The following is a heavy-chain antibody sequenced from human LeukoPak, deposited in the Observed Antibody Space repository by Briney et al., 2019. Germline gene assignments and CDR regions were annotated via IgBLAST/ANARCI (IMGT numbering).Heavy chain of an antibody. J-gene: IGHJ4*02. V-gene: IGHV4-4*07. CDR1: GGSISSYY. Sequence: SETLSLTCTVSGGSISSYYWSWIRQPAGKGLEWIGRIYTSGSTNYNPSLKSRVTMSVDTSKNQFSLKLSSVTAADTAVYYCAREGRRDSSSWYWDYWGQGTLVTVSS. CDR2: IYTSGST. D-gene: IGHD6-13*01. CDR3: AREGRRDSSSWYWDY.